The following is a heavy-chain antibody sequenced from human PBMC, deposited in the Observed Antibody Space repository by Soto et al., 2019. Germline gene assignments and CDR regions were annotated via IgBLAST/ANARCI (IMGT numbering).Heavy chain of an antibody. CDR2: IRSKANSYAT. Sequence: GGSLRLSCAASGFTFSGSAMHWVRQASGKGLEWVGRIRSKANSYATAYAASGKGRFTISRDDSKNTADLQMERLKTEDAGGCYCTTGGGYSGYVRPLHRYRMDVWGQGTTVTVSS. V-gene: IGHV3-73*01. D-gene: IGHD5-12*01. J-gene: IGHJ6*02. CDR3: TTGGGYSGYVRPLHRYRMDV. CDR1: GFTFSGSA.